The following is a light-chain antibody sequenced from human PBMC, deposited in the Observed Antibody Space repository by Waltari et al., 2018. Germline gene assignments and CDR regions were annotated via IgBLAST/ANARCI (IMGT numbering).Light chain of an antibody. CDR3: STYTTSSALL. J-gene: IGLJ3*02. CDR1: SSAVGGYSF. V-gene: IGLV2-14*03. CDR2: DVS. Sequence: QSALTQPASVSGSPGQSITISCTGTSSAVGGYSFVSWSQQHPGKAPKLMIYDVSKRPSGISNRFSGSKSGNTASLTISGLQTEDEADYFCSTYTTSSALLFGGGTRLTVL.